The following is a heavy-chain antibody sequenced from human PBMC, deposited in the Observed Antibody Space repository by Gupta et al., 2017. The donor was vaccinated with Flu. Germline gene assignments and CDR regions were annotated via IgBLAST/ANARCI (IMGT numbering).Heavy chain of an antibody. CDR1: GGSITSGGYY. CDR3: ANIVDTIRETDAFDI. D-gene: IGHD5-12*01. J-gene: IGHJ3*02. Sequence: QVQLQESGPVLVKPSQTLSLTCTVSGGSITSGGYYWSWIRQHPGKGLEWIGYIYYSGSTYYNPSLKSRVTISVDTSKNQFSLKLSSVTAADTAVYYCANIVDTIRETDAFDIWGQGTMVTVSS. V-gene: IGHV4-31*03. CDR2: IYYSGST.